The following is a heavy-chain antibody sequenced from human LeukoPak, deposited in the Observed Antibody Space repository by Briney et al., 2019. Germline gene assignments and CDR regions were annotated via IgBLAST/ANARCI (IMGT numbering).Heavy chain of an antibody. Sequence: SETLSLTCTVSGYSISSGYYWGWIRQPPGKGLEWIGSIYHSGSTYYNPSLKSRVTISVDTSKNQFSLKLSSVTAADTAVYYCARHGRGYSGYASRTYFDYWGQGTLVTVSS. CDR1: GYSISSGYY. J-gene: IGHJ4*02. CDR3: ARHGRGYSGYASRTYFDY. D-gene: IGHD5-12*01. CDR2: IYHSGST. V-gene: IGHV4-38-2*02.